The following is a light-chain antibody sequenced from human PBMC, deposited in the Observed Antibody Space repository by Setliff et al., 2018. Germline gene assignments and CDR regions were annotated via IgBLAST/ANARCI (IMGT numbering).Light chain of an antibody. CDR2: STS. J-gene: IGLJ3*02. Sequence: QTVVTQETSFSVSPGGTVTLTCGLRSGSVSLSSYPSWYQQTPGQAPRNLIYSTSSRSSGVPDRFSGSILGNKAALTITGAQADDECVYYCALFMGSGIWVFGGGTQLTVL. CDR3: ALFMGSGIWV. V-gene: IGLV8-61*01. CDR1: SGSVSLSSY.